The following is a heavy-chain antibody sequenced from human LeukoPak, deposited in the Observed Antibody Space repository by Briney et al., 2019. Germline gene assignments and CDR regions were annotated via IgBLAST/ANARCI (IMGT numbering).Heavy chain of an antibody. J-gene: IGHJ5*02. CDR3: ARDGSRGSPFFNWFDP. CDR2: INWNGGST. D-gene: IGHD1-26*01. CDR1: GFTFDDYG. V-gene: IGHV3-20*04. Sequence: GGSLRLSCAASGFTFDDYGMSWVRQAPGKGLEWVSGINWNGGSTGYADSVKGRFTISRDNAKNSLYLQMNSLRAEDTALYYCARDGSRGSPFFNWFDPWGQGTLVTVSS.